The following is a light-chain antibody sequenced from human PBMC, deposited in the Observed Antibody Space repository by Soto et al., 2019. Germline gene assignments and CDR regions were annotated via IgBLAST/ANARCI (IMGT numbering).Light chain of an antibody. CDR3: CSYTSSSSLV. J-gene: IGLJ1*01. CDR1: SSDVGAYNY. V-gene: IGLV2-14*03. CDR2: DVT. Sequence: QSALTQPASVSGSPGQSITISCTGTSSDVGAYNYVSWYQQYPGKAPKLMIYDVTSRSSGVSSRFSGSKSGNAASLTISGLQAEDEADCYCCSYTSSSSLVFGTGTKVTVL.